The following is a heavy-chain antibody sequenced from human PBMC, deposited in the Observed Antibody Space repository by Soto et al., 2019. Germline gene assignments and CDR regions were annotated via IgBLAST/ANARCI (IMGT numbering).Heavy chain of an antibody. Sequence: QVQLVQSGAEVKKPGASVKVSCKASGYVFTSYYLPWARQAPGPGLEWMGWINPNTGDTYYARNFESRITLTRDTSTNTASKELWNLRSADTEVYYCLGRVATTGHYYGFDVWGQGTAVNVSS. V-gene: IGHV1-2*02. D-gene: IGHD5-12*01. CDR2: INPNTGDT. CDR1: GYVFTSYY. CDR3: LGRVATTGHYYGFDV. J-gene: IGHJ6*02.